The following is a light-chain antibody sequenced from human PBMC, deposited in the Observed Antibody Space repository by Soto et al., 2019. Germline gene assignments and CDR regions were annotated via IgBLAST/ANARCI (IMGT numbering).Light chain of an antibody. CDR3: LQDRNYPRT. Sequence: AIQMTQSPSSLSASVGDRVTITCRASQDIRNGLGWYQQRPGKAPKALIYGASNLQSGVPSRFSGSGFGTDFTLTISSLQPEDFATYYCLQDRNYPRTFGQGTKVQSK. CDR1: QDIRNG. CDR2: GAS. J-gene: IGKJ1*01. V-gene: IGKV1-6*01.